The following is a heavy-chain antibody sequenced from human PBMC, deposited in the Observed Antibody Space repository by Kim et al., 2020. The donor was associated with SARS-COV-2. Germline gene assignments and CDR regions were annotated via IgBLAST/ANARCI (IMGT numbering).Heavy chain of an antibody. CDR1: AFSGYG. CDR3: GKETYYFDSGSYYTEY. V-gene: IGHV3-30*18. D-gene: IGHD3-22*01. J-gene: IGHJ4*02. Sequence: GGSLRLSCVASAFSGYGVHWVRQAPGTGLEWVAVISFDGNNRDYGDSVKGRFSISRDNSKNTVYLQMNGLRVEDTAVYYCGKETYYFDSGSYYTEYWGQGTLVTVSS. CDR2: ISFDGNNR.